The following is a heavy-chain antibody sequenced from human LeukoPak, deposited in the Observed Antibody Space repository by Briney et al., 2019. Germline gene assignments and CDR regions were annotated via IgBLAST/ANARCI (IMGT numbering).Heavy chain of an antibody. CDR1: GGTFSSYA. CDR3: ARDPSGGYVPYFDY. CDR2: IIPILGIT. V-gene: IGHV1-69*04. D-gene: IGHD3-16*01. J-gene: IGHJ4*02. Sequence: SVKVSCKASGGTFSSYAISWVRRAPGQGLEWTGRIIPILGITSYAQKFQGRVTITADKSTSTAYMELSSLRSDDTAVYYCARDPSGGYVPYFDYWGQGTLVTVSS.